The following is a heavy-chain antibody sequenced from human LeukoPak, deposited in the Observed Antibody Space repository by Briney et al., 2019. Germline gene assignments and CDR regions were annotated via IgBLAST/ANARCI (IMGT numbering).Heavy chain of an antibody. D-gene: IGHD2-2*01. CDR2: IIPILGIA. V-gene: IGHV1-69*04. J-gene: IGHJ6*02. Sequence: SVKVSCKASGGTFSSYAIGWVRQAPGQGLEWMGRIIPILGIANYAQKFQGRVTITADKSTSTAYMELSSLRSEDTAVYYCARGSTVDCSSTSCYSPVYYGMDVWGQGTTVTVSS. CDR1: GGTFSSYA. CDR3: ARGSTVDCSSTSCYSPVYYGMDV.